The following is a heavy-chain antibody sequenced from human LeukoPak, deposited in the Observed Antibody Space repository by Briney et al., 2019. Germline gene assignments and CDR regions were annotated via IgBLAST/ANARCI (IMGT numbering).Heavy chain of an antibody. Sequence: SETLSLTCAVYGGSFSGYYWSWIRQPPGKGLEWIGEINHGGSTNYNPSLKSRVTISVDTSKNQFSLKLSSVTAADTAVYYCARETTARGYFDYWGQGTLVTVSS. D-gene: IGHD4-17*01. CDR2: INHGGST. V-gene: IGHV4-34*01. CDR3: ARETTARGYFDY. CDR1: GGSFSGYY. J-gene: IGHJ4*02.